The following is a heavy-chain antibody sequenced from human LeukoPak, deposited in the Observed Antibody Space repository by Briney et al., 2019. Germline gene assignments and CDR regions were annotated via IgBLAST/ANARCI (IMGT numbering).Heavy chain of an antibody. CDR2: ISHSGTT. Sequence: SETLSLTCIVSGGSIRTYSWNWIRQSPGKGLEWIGYISHSGTTSYRSSLKSRVTISVDTSKNQLSLKLASVTAADTAVYYCARWLQSRDAFDIWGQGTMVTVSS. J-gene: IGHJ3*02. CDR1: GGSIRTYS. V-gene: IGHV4-59*08. D-gene: IGHD5-24*01. CDR3: ARWLQSRDAFDI.